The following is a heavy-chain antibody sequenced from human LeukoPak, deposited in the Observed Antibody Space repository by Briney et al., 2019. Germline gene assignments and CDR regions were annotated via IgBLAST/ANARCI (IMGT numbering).Heavy chain of an antibody. Sequence: ASVKVSCKASGYTFTSYDINWMRQATGQGLEWMGWMNPNSGNTGYAQKFQGRVTITRNTSISTAYMELSSLRSEDTAVYYCALIAAAGTLDYWGQGTLVTVSS. CDR3: ALIAAAGTLDY. CDR1: GYTFTSYD. CDR2: MNPNSGNT. V-gene: IGHV1-8*01. D-gene: IGHD6-13*01. J-gene: IGHJ4*02.